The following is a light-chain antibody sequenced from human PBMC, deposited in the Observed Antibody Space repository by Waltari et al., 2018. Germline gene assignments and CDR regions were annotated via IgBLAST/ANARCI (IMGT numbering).Light chain of an antibody. Sequence: DIVVTQSPDSLPVSLGERATINCKSSQSVLYRSNNKKYLAWYQRKPGQPPKLLIYWASIRESGVPDRFSGSGSETDFTLTISSLQAEDVAVYYCQQFYNTPYSFGQGTKLEV. CDR2: WAS. J-gene: IGKJ2*03. CDR1: QSVLYRSNNKKY. V-gene: IGKV4-1*01. CDR3: QQFYNTPYS.